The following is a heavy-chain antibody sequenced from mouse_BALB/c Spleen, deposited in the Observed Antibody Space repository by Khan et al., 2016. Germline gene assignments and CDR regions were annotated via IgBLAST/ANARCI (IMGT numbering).Heavy chain of an antibody. Sequence: QVQLQQSGPELVKPGASVKISCKASGYTFTSYTMHWVKQRPGQGLEWIGYINTSSGYTKYNQKFKDKTTLTADKSSNTAYMQLSSLTSEDSAGYYCARKRAGVDYWGQGTTVTVSS. CDR1: GYTFTSYT. J-gene: IGHJ4*01. V-gene: IGHV1-4*01. CDR3: ARKRAGVDY. CDR2: INTSSGYT.